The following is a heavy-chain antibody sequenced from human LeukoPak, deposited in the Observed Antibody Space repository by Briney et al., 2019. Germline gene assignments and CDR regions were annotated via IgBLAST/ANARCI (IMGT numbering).Heavy chain of an antibody. CDR3: AQKAPYSPGYSQH. CDR1: GGSITSYY. Sequence: SETLSLTCTVSGGSITSYYWSWIRQPPGKGLEWIGYIYHSGTTNYNPSLKSRVTISVDPSKTQFSLRLSSVTAADTAVYYCAQKAPYSPGYSQHWGQGTLVTLSS. CDR2: IYHSGTT. V-gene: IGHV4-59*01. D-gene: IGHD2-15*01. J-gene: IGHJ1*01.